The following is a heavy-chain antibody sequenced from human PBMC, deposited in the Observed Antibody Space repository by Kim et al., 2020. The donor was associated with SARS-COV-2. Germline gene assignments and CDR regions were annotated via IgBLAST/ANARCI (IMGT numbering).Heavy chain of an antibody. Sequence: SETLSLTCAVYGGSFSGYYWSWIRQPPGKGLEWIGEINHSGSTNYNPSLKSRVTISVDTSKNQFSLKLSSVTAADTAVYYCAGGPRGYDILSFDAWGQGTLVTVSS. V-gene: IGHV4-34*01. CDR1: GGSFSGYY. CDR2: INHSGST. J-gene: IGHJ5*02. D-gene: IGHD3-9*01. CDR3: AGGPRGYDILSFDA.